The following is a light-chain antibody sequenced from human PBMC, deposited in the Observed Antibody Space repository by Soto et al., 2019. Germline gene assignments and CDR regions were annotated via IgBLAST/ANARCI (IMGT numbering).Light chain of an antibody. V-gene: IGKV2-28*01. J-gene: IGKJ4*01. CDR1: QSLLHSNGYNY. CDR2: LGS. Sequence: DIVMTQSPLSLPVTPGEPASISCRSSQSLLHSNGYNYLDWYLQKPGQSPQLLIYLGSNRASGVPDRFSGSGSGTDFTLKISRVEAEDVGLYYCMQALHTPLTFGGGTKVEIK. CDR3: MQALHTPLT.